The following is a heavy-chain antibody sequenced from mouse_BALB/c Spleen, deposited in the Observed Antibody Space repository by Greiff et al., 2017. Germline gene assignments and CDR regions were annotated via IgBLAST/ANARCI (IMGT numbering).Heavy chain of an antibody. Sequence: EVKLQESGAELVRPGASVKLSCTASGFNIKDYYMHWVKQRPEQGLEWIGWIDPENGDTEYAPKFQGKATMTADTSSNTAYLQLSSLTSEDTAVYYCNANYYDVRSAIDYWGQGTSVTVSS. D-gene: IGHD1-1*01. J-gene: IGHJ4*01. CDR2: IDPENGDT. V-gene: IGHV14-4*02. CDR1: GFNIKDYY. CDR3: NANYYDVRSAIDY.